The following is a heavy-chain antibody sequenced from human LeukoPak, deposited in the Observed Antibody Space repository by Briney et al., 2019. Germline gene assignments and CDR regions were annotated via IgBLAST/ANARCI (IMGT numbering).Heavy chain of an antibody. D-gene: IGHD3-3*01. CDR2: LSYGGTNK. V-gene: IGHV3-30-3*01. J-gene: IGHJ3*01. CDR1: GFTFSDYA. Sequence: GRSLRLSCAASGFTFSDYAVHWVRQAPGKGLEWEAVLSYGGTNKYYADSVKGRFTISRDNSKNTMFLQMNSLRAEDTAVYHCARDRSGYANDAFDFWGQGTMVTVSS. CDR3: ARDRSGYANDAFDF.